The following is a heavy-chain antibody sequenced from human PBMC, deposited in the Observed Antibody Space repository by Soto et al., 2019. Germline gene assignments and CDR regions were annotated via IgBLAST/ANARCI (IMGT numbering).Heavy chain of an antibody. Sequence: PCGALSLPCAAPGFIFNTFAMSRVRQAPGKGLEWVWSIGGSGSRAYYAVPLKGRLPISRHNPKNTLSLPMNSQRPEHTAVYSCATDRPAFRGSELTWPHLYDPGGEAT. CDR3: ATDRPAFRGSELTWPHLYDP. V-gene: IGHV3-23*01. D-gene: IGHD1-7*01. J-gene: IGHJ5*02. CDR1: GFIFNTFA. CDR2: IGGSGSRA.